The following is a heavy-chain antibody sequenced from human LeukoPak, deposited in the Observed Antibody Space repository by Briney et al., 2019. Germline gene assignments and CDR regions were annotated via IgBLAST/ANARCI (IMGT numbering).Heavy chain of an antibody. CDR3: ARYVTALDY. CDR2: INSDGSTT. CDR1: GFTFGSYW. J-gene: IGHJ4*02. Sequence: GGSLRLSCAASGFTFGSYWMHWVRQAPGKGLVWVSRINSDGSTTTYADSVKGRFTISRDNAKNTLYLQMNSLRAEDTALYYCARYVTALDYWGQGTLVTVSS. V-gene: IGHV3-74*03. D-gene: IGHD2-21*02.